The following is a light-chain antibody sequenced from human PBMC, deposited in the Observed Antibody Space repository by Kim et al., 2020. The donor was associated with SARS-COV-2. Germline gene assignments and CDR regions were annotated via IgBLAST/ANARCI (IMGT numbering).Light chain of an antibody. CDR3: QQYGNSPFT. CDR1: QSVAGNY. J-gene: IGKJ3*01. Sequence: SPGERATLSCRASQSVAGNYVAWYQQRPGQAPRLLIYGASSRATGIPDRFSGSGSGTDFTLTISRLDPEDFAVYHCQQYGNSPFTFGPGTKVDIK. V-gene: IGKV3-20*01. CDR2: GAS.